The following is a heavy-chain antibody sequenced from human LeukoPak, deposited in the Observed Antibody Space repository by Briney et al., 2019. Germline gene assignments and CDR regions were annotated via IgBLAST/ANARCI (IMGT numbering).Heavy chain of an antibody. D-gene: IGHD3-16*01. Sequence: GGSLRLSCAASGFTFTNAWMSWVRQAPGKGLEWVGRFKTKTDGGTTDYAAPVKGRFTISRDDSKNTLYLQMNSLKTEDTALYYCTTGGGTSDFWGQGTLVTVSS. CDR1: GFTFTNAW. J-gene: IGHJ4*02. CDR2: FKTKTDGGTT. V-gene: IGHV3-15*01. CDR3: TTGGGTSDF.